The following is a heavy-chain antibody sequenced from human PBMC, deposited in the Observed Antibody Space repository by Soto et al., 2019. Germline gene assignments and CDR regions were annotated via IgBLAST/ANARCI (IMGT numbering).Heavy chain of an antibody. CDR2: INPSGGST. D-gene: IGHD6-13*01. CDR1: GYTFTSYY. V-gene: IGHV1-46*01. Sequence: ASVKVSCKASGYTFTSYYMHWVRQAPGQGLEWMGIINPSGGSTSYAQKFQGRVTMTRDTSISTAYMELSRLRSDDSAVYYCARVLQSSWYIQNFDYWGQGTLVTVSS. J-gene: IGHJ4*02. CDR3: ARVLQSSWYIQNFDY.